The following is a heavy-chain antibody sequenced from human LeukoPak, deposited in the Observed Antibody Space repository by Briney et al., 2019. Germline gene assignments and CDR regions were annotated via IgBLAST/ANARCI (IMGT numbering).Heavy chain of an antibody. CDR2: ISDSGTTE. D-gene: IGHD2-8*01. Sequence: PGGSLRLSCAASGFGLSSFQMNWVRQAPGRGLEWISYISDSGTTEYYADSVKGRFTISRDNAKNSLYLQMNSLTGEDTALYYCARDGTTNRYNWFDSWGQGTLVTVSS. CDR1: GFGLSSFQ. CDR3: ARDGTTNRYNWFDS. V-gene: IGHV3-48*03. J-gene: IGHJ5*01.